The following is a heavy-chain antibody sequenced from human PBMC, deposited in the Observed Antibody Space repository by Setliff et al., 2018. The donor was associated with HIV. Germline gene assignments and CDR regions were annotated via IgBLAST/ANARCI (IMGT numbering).Heavy chain of an antibody. Sequence: GASVKVSCKASGYSFTSLGLTWVRQAPGQGLEWMGIIDPSDGSTIFAQQFQGRLNMPRDTSTSTVYLELSSRRSEATAVYYCARAVASKNVRGEYYFDYWGQGTLVTVSS. CDR3: ARAVASKNVRGEYYFDY. V-gene: IGHV1-46*01. J-gene: IGHJ4*02. CDR1: GYSFTSLG. CDR2: IDPSDGST. D-gene: IGHD3-16*01.